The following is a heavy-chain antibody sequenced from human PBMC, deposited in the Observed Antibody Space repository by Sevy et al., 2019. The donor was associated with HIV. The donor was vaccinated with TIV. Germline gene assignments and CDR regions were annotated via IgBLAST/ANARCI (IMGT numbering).Heavy chain of an antibody. CDR1: GFTFSSYA. CDR3: AKDHLHSSSIGAFDI. D-gene: IGHD6-6*01. CDR2: ISGSGGST. V-gene: IGHV3-23*01. Sequence: GGCLRLSCAASGFTFSSYAMSWVRQAPGKGLEWVSAISGSGGSTYYADSVKGRFTISRDNSKNTLYLQMNSLRAEDTAVYYCAKDHLHSSSIGAFDIWGQGTMVTVSS. J-gene: IGHJ3*02.